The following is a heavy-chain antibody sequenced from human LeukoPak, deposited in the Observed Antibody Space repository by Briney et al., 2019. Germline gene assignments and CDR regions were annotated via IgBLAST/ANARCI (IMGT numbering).Heavy chain of an antibody. D-gene: IGHD3-16*02. CDR3: ARQAALLRLGELSLFR. CDR1: GGTFISYA. Sequence: SVQVSCKASGGTFISYAISWVRQAPGQGLEWMGGIIPIFGTANYAQKFQGRVTITADESTSTAYMELSSLRSEDTAVYYCARQAALLRLGELSLFRWGQGTLVTVSS. CDR2: IIPIFGTA. V-gene: IGHV1-69*13. J-gene: IGHJ4*02.